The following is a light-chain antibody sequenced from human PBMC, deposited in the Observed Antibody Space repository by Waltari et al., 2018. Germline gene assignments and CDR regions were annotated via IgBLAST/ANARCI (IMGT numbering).Light chain of an antibody. J-gene: IGLJ2*01. Sequence: QSALTQPASVSGSPGQSISISCTGISSDVGGFNFVSWYQQHPGKAPKLMIYDVFNRPSGVSTRFSGSKSDNAASLAISGLQAEDEAVYYCSSYIASPPHVVFGGGTKVTVL. V-gene: IGLV2-14*03. CDR2: DVF. CDR3: SSYIASPPHVV. CDR1: SSDVGGFNF.